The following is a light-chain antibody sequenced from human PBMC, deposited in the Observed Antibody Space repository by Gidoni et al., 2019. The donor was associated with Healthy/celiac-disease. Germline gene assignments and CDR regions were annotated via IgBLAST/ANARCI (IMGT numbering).Light chain of an antibody. CDR3: QSYDSSLSGSGV. CDR2: GNS. Sequence: QSVLTQPPSVSGAPGQRVTISCTGSSSNIGAGYDVHWYQQLPGTAPKLLIDGNSNRPSGVPDRFSGPKSGTSASLAITGLQAEDEADYYCQSYDSSLSGSGVFGGGTKLTVL. J-gene: IGLJ2*01. CDR1: SSNIGAGYD. V-gene: IGLV1-40*01.